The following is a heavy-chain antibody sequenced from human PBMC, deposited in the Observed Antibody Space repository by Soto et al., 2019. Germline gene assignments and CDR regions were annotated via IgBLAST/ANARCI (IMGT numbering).Heavy chain of an antibody. CDR1: GFTFSSYA. CDR2: ISGSGGST. Sequence: GGSLRLSCAASGFTFSSYAMSWVRQAPGKGLEWVSAISGSGGSTYYADSVKGRFTISRDNSKNTLYLQMNSLRAEDTAVYYCAKDLGCCSSTSCSAGTNWGQGTLVTVSS. J-gene: IGHJ4*02. CDR3: AKDLGCCSSTSCSAGTN. D-gene: IGHD2-2*01. V-gene: IGHV3-23*01.